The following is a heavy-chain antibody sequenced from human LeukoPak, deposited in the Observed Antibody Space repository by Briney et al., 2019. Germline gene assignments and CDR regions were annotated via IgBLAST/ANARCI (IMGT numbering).Heavy chain of an antibody. J-gene: IGHJ4*02. D-gene: IGHD2-2*02. CDR3: AKQKTYTATYNYFDY. Sequence: GGSLRLSCAASGFTFSDYYMNWIRQAPGKGLEWVSGIGGSGGGTYYADSVKGRFTISRDNSKNTLYLQVNSLRAEDTAFYYCAKQKTYTATYNYFDYWGQGTLVAVSS. CDR2: IGGSGGGT. V-gene: IGHV3-23*01. CDR1: GFTFSDYY.